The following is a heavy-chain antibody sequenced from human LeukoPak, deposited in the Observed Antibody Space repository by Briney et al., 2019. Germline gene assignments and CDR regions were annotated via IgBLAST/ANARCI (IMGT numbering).Heavy chain of an antibody. CDR2: INHSGST. Sequence: SETLSLTCAVYGGSFSGYYWSWIRQPPGKGLEWIGEINHSGSTNYNPPLKSRVTISVDTSKNQFSLKLSSVTAADTAVYYCARNRGGYNSFDYWGQGTLVTVSS. J-gene: IGHJ4*02. CDR3: ARNRGGYNSFDY. V-gene: IGHV4-34*01. CDR1: GGSFSGYY. D-gene: IGHD5-24*01.